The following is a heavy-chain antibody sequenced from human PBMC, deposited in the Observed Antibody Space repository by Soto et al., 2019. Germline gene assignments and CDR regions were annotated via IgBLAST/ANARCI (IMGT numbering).Heavy chain of an antibody. CDR2: ISYSGST. J-gene: IGHJ4*02. V-gene: IGHV4-31*03. CDR1: GDSMTTVGYY. Sequence: QVQLHESGPGLVKPSQTLSLTYTVSGDSMTTVGYYWTWIRQHPGQGLEWIGFISYSGSTYYSSSLKGRVAISADTSKNQFSLKLNSVTAADTAVYYCTRGDYWGQGTLVTVSS. CDR3: TRGDY.